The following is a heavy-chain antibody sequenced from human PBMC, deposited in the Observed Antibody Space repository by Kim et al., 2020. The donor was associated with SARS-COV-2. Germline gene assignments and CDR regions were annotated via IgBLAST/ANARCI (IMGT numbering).Heavy chain of an antibody. Sequence: VKGRFTISRDNAKNSLYLQMNSLRAEDTAVYYCARVGSSWVKGAGNGMDVWGQGTTVTVSS. D-gene: IGHD6-13*01. J-gene: IGHJ6*02. V-gene: IGHV3-21*01. CDR3: ARVGSSWVKGAGNGMDV.